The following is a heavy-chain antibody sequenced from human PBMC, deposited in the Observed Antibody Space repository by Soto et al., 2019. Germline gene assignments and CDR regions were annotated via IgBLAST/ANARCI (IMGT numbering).Heavy chain of an antibody. CDR1: GFTFTTYY. D-gene: IGHD3-3*01. CDR2: IKCDGSEK. Sequence: GGSLRLSCSTSGFTFTTYYMSWVRQAPGKGLEWVANIKCDGSEKYYVDSVKGRFTVSRDNAKNSLSMHLKSLRADDTAVYYCVRDVGQITIFGEALSGYFDSWGQGTMVSV. CDR3: VRDVGQITIFGEALSGYFDS. V-gene: IGHV3-7*03. J-gene: IGHJ4*02.